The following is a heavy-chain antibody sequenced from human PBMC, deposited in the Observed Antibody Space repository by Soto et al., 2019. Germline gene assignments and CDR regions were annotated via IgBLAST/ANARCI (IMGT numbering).Heavy chain of an antibody. V-gene: IGHV1-46*03. Sequence: ALVKVSCKASGYTFTSLYMHWVRQAPGQGLEWMGIINPSGGSTSYAQKFQGRVTMTRDTPTSTVYMELSSLRSEDTAVYYCAREQSSHDYGDYVDTNYFDYWGQGTLVTSPQ. J-gene: IGHJ4*02. D-gene: IGHD4-17*01. CDR2: INPSGGST. CDR3: AREQSSHDYGDYVDTNYFDY. CDR1: GYTFTSLY.